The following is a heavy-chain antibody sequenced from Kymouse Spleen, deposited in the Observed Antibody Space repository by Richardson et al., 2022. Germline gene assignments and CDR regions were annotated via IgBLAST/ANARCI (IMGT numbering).Heavy chain of an antibody. Sequence: QLQLQESGPGLVKPSETLSLTCTVSGGSISSSSYYWGWIRQPPGKGLEWIGSIYYSGSTYYNPSLKSRVTISVDTSKNQFSLKLSSVTAADTAVYYCATHILTGYYKGYWGQGTLVTVSS. V-gene: IGHV4-39*01. CDR1: GGSISSSSYY. CDR2: IYYSGST. D-gene: IGHD3-9*01. J-gene: IGHJ4*02. CDR3: ATHILTGYYKGY.